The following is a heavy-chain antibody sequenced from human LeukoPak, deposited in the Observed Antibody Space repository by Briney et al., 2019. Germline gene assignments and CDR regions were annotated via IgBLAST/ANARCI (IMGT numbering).Heavy chain of an antibody. V-gene: IGHV4-39*07. CDR3: ARSLYYYGSDSFDI. J-gene: IGHJ3*02. CDR2: MYYSGST. CDR1: GGSISSSVYY. Sequence: SETLSLTCTVSGGSISSSVYYWGWIRQPPGKGLEWIGSMYYSGSTYYNPSLKSRVTISVDTSKNQFSLKLSSVTAADTAVYYCARSLYYYGSDSFDIWGQGTMVTVSS. D-gene: IGHD3-10*01.